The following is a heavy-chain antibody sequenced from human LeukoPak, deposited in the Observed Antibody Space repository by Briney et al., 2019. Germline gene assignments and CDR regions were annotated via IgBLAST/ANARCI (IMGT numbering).Heavy chain of an antibody. CDR1: GFTFDDYA. D-gene: IGHD1-26*01. Sequence: GGSLRLSCAASGFTFDDYAMHWVRQAPGKGLEWASGISWNSGSIGYADSVKGRFTISRDNAKNSLYLQMNSLRAEDTALYYCAKDSDNHLIVGATLGGNYFDYWGQGTLVTVSS. J-gene: IGHJ4*02. CDR3: AKDSDNHLIVGATLGGNYFDY. V-gene: IGHV3-9*01. CDR2: ISWNSGSI.